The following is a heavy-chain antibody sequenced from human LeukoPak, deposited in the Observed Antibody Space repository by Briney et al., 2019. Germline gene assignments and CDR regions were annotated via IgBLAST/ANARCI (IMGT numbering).Heavy chain of an antibody. D-gene: IGHD2-15*01. J-gene: IGHJ6*03. Sequence: ASVKVSCKASGYTFTSYGISWVRQAPGQGLEWMGWISAYNGNTNYAQKLQGRVTMTRDTSISTAYMELSRLRSDDTAIYYCARGGIPVYYYYMDVWDKGTTVTISS. CDR1: GYTFTSYG. CDR3: ARGGIPVYYYYMDV. CDR2: ISAYNGNT. V-gene: IGHV1-18*01.